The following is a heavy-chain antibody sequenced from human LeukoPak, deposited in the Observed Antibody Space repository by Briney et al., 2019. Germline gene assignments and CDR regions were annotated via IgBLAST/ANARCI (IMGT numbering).Heavy chain of an antibody. CDR1: GYSFTSYW. Sequence: GESLKISCKGSGYSFTSYWIGWVRQMPGKGLEWMGIIYPGDSDTRYSPSFLGQVTISADKSISTAYLQWSSLKASGTAMYYCARLADIVATTYNYYYMDVWGKGTTVTVSS. J-gene: IGHJ6*03. D-gene: IGHD5-12*01. CDR2: IYPGDSDT. V-gene: IGHV5-51*01. CDR3: ARLADIVATTYNYYYMDV.